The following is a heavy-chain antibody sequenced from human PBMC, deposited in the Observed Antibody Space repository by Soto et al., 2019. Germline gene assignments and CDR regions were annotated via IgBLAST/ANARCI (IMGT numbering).Heavy chain of an antibody. J-gene: IGHJ4*02. CDR3: ARAPYSSGPYYFDY. D-gene: IGHD6-19*01. CDR2: ISSSSSYT. CDR1: GFTFSDYY. V-gene: IGHV3-11*06. Sequence: PGGSLRLSCAASGFTFSDYYMSWIRQAPGKGLEWVSYISSSSSYTNYADSVKGRFTISRDNAKNSLYLQMNSLRAEDTAVYYCARAPYSSGPYYFDYWGQGTLVTVSS.